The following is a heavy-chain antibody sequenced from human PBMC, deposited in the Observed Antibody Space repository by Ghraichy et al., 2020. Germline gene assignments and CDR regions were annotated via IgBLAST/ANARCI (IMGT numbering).Heavy chain of an antibody. D-gene: IGHD2-15*01. J-gene: IGHJ4*02. CDR1: GFTFSSYS. CDR2: ISSSSSTI. Sequence: AGSLRLSCAASGFTFSSYSMNWVRQAPGKGLEWVSYISSSSSTIYYADSVKGRFTISRDNAKNSLYLQMNSLRDEDTAVYYCARDPYCSGGSCYQILFDYWGQGTLVTVSS. CDR3: ARDPYCSGGSCYQILFDY. V-gene: IGHV3-48*02.